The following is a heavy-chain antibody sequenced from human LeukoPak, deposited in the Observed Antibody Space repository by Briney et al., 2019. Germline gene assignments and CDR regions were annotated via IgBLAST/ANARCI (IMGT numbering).Heavy chain of an antibody. V-gene: IGHV3-7*03. CDR3: ARLVGDVTTWDC. J-gene: IGHJ4*02. CDR2: IKQDESEK. D-gene: IGHD1-26*01. CDR1: GFTFSSYA. Sequence: GSLRLSCAASGFTFSSYAMHWVRQAPGKGLEWVASIKQDESEKYYVDSVKGRFTTSRDNAKSSLYLQMNALRGEDTAVYYCARLVGDVTTWDCWGQGTLVTVSS.